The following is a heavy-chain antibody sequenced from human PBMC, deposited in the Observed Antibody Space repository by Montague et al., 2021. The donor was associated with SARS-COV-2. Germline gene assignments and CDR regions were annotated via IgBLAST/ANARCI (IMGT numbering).Heavy chain of an antibody. CDR2: VYYSRCT. D-gene: IGHD2-15*01. Sequence: SETLSLTCTVSGDSVRHDYWTWIRQTPGKGLEWIGYVYYSRCTSYNPSLRSRVSIAVDTSKNQFFLRLSTVTAADTAIYFCVRDSAPSVSRTFYDYWGQGALVAVSS. CDR3: VRDSAPSVSRTFYDY. J-gene: IGHJ4*02. CDR1: GDSVRHDY. V-gene: IGHV4-59*02.